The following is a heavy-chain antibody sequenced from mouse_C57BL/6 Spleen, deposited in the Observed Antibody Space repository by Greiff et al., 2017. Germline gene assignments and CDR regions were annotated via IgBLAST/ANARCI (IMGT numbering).Heavy chain of an antibody. Sequence: VQLQQSGAELVRPGASVKLSCTASGFNIKDDYMHWVKQRPEQGLEWIGWIDPENGDTEYASKFQGKATITADPSSNTAYLQLSSLTSEDTAVYYCTRWGSYYFAYWGQGTTLTVSS. D-gene: IGHD2-3*01. CDR2: IDPENGDT. V-gene: IGHV14-4*01. CDR3: TRWGSYYFAY. J-gene: IGHJ2*01. CDR1: GFNIKDDY.